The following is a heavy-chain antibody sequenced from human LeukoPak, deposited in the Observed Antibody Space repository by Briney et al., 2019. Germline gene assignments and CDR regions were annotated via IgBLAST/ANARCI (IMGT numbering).Heavy chain of an antibody. D-gene: IGHD2-21*01. CDR3: AKFLPTHIVVANYYFDY. J-gene: IGHJ4*02. CDR2: ISGSGGST. CDR1: GFTFSSYA. Sequence: GGSLRLSCAAAGFTFSSYAMSWVRQAPGKGLDWVSAISGSGGSTYYADSVKGRFTISRDNAKNTLYLQMNSLRAEDTAVYYCAKFLPTHIVVANYYFDYWGQGTLVTVSS. V-gene: IGHV3-23*01.